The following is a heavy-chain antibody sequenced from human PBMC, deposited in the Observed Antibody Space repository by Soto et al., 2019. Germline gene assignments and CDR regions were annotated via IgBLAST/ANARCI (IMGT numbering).Heavy chain of an antibody. V-gene: IGHV1-18*04. Sequence: XSVKVAYKAVAYSCGDFGISWGRQAPGQGLEWMGWVSGNNGASNPAPKVQGRITMTLDTSTGVSYMALRSLRSDDTAIYYCVRDQKYFRVNGNWFDSWGQRTLVTVSS. CDR2: VSGNNGAS. J-gene: IGHJ5*01. CDR1: AYSCGDFG. CDR3: VRDQKYFRVNGNWFDS. D-gene: IGHD2-2*01.